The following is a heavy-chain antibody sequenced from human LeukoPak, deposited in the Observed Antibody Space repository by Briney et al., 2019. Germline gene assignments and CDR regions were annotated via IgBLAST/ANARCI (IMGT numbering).Heavy chain of an antibody. CDR2: INPNSGGT. CDR3: AREYYDILTGYSFDY. D-gene: IGHD3-9*01. Sequence: ASVKVSCKASGYTFTGYYMHWVRQAPGQGLEGMGWINPNSGGTNYAQKFQGRVTMTRDTSISTAYMELSRLRSDDTAVYYCAREYYDILTGYSFDYWGQGTLVTVSS. J-gene: IGHJ4*02. CDR1: GYTFTGYY. V-gene: IGHV1-2*02.